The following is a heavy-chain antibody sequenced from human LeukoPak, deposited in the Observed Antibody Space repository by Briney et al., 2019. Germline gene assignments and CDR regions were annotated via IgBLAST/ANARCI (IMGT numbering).Heavy chain of an antibody. V-gene: IGHV1-46*01. Sequence: ASVKVSCKASGYTFTSYYMHWVRQAPGQGLEWMGIINPSGGSTSYAQKFQGRVTMTRDTSTSTVYMELISLRSEDTAVYYCARILITIPTVDRTRYDSSGYQASWGQGTLVTVSS. J-gene: IGHJ4*02. CDR3: ARILITIPTVDRTRYDSSGYQAS. D-gene: IGHD3-22*01. CDR2: INPSGGST. CDR1: GYTFTSYY.